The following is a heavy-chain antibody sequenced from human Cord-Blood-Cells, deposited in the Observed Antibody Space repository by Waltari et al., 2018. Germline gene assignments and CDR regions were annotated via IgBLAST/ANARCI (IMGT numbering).Heavy chain of an antibody. D-gene: IGHD3-22*01. J-gene: IGHJ5*02. CDR1: GGSISSYY. V-gene: IGHV4-59*01. Sequence: QVQLQESGPGLVKPSETLSLTCTVSGGSISSYYWSWIRQPPGKGLEWIGYIYYSGSTNYNPSLRSRVTISVDTSKNQVSLKLSSVTAADTAVYYCARGVEYYYDSSGYWWFDPWGQGTLVTVSS. CDR3: ARGVEYYYDSSGYWWFDP. CDR2: IYYSGST.